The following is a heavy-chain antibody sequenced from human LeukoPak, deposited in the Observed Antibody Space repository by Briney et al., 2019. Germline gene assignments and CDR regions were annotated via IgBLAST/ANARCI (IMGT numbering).Heavy chain of an antibody. D-gene: IGHD3-16*01. CDR1: GGSISSSSYY. V-gene: IGHV4-39*07. J-gene: IGHJ4*02. CDR2: IYYSGST. Sequence: SETLSLTCTVSGGSISSSSYYWGWIRQPPGKGLEWIGSIYYSGSTYYNPSLKSRVTISADTSKNQFSLKLNSLTIADTAVYYCTRGAGWLIDYWGQGILVTVSS. CDR3: TRGAGWLIDY.